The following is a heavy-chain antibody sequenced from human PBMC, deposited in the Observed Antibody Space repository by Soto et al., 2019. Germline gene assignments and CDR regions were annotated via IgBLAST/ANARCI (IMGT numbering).Heavy chain of an antibody. CDR2: ISNDGGNK. CDR1: GFTFSNYG. CDR3: AKDRVKWELTFDY. D-gene: IGHD1-26*01. Sequence: SLRLSCAASGFTFSNYGMDWVRQAPGKGLEWVAVISNDGGNKYYADSVKGRFTISRDNSKNTLYLQMNSLRAGDTAVYYCAKDRVKWELTFDYWGQGALVTVS. V-gene: IGHV3-30*18. J-gene: IGHJ4*02.